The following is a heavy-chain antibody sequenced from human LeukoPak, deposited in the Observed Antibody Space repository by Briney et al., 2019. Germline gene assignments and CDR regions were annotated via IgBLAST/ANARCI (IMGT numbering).Heavy chain of an antibody. CDR2: ISWNSGSI. J-gene: IGHJ4*02. V-gene: IGHV3-9*01. CDR3: AKGSYCSGGSCYSIAYFDY. CDR1: GFTFDDYA. D-gene: IGHD2-15*01. Sequence: PGRSLRLSCAASGFTFDDYAMHWVRQAPGKGLEWVSGISWNSGSIGYADSVKGRFTISRDNAKNSLYLQMNSLRAEDTALYYCAKGSYCSGGSCYSIAYFDYWGQGTQVTVSS.